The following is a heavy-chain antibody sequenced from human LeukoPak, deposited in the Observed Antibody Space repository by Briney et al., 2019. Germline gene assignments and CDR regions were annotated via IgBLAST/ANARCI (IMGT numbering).Heavy chain of an antibody. CDR1: GFIFSSYS. Sequence: KTGGSLRLSCAASGFIFSSYSMNWVRQAPGKGLEWVSSISSSSSYIYYADSVKGRFTISRDNAKNPLYLQMNSLRAEDTAVYYCASFKGFLEEGYWGQGTLVTVSS. V-gene: IGHV3-21*01. J-gene: IGHJ4*02. CDR3: ASFKGFLEEGY. D-gene: IGHD3-3*01. CDR2: ISSSSSYI.